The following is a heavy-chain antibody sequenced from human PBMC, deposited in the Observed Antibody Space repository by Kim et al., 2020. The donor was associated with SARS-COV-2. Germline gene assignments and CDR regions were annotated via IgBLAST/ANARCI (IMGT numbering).Heavy chain of an antibody. V-gene: IGHV4-30-4*01. D-gene: IGHD3-10*01. J-gene: IGHJ3*02. Sequence: SETLSLTCTVSGGSISSGDDYWSWIRQPPGQGLEWIGYIYYSGLTQYNPSLKSRVIISVDTSNNQFSLKLSSVTVADTAVYYCARENFGSGKYAFDIWGRGRMVTVSS. CDR2: IYYSGLT. CDR3: ARENFGSGKYAFDI. CDR1: GGSISSGDDY.